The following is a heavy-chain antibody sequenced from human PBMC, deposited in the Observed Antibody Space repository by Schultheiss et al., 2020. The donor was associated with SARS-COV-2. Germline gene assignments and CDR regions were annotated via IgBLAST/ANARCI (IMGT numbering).Heavy chain of an antibody. D-gene: IGHD6-19*01. Sequence: GSLRLSCKGSGYSFTSYWIGWVRQMPGKGLEWMGIIYPGDSDTRYSPSFQGQVTISANKSISTAYLQWSSLKASDTAMYYCARPVAGKWYFDYWGQGTLVTVSS. CDR2: IYPGDSDT. V-gene: IGHV5-51*01. CDR3: ARPVAGKWYFDY. CDR1: GYSFTSYW. J-gene: IGHJ4*02.